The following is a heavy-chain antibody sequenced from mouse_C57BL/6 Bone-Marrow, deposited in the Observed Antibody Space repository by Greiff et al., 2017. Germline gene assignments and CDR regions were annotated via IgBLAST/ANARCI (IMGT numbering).Heavy chain of an antibody. D-gene: IGHD1-1*01. Sequence: QVQLQQPGTELVKPGASVKLSCKASGYTFTSYWMHWVKQRPGQGLEWIGNINPSNGGTNYNEKFKSKATLTVDKSSSTAYMQLSSLTSETSAVXYCARRTPYYSSSYVYFDYWGQGTTLTVSS. V-gene: IGHV1-53*01. CDR1: GYTFTSYW. CDR2: INPSNGGT. CDR3: ARRTPYYSSSYVYFDY. J-gene: IGHJ2*01.